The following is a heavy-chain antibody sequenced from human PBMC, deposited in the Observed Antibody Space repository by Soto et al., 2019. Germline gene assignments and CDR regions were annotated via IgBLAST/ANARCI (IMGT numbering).Heavy chain of an antibody. D-gene: IGHD3-22*01. CDR3: AREGIDYYESSGYYYGRFFDY. CDR1: NYTFTNYG. J-gene: IGHJ4*02. CDR2: ISAYNGNT. V-gene: IGHV1-18*01. Sequence: QVQLVQSGAEVKKPGASVKVSCKASNYTFTNYGISWVRQAPGQGLEWMGWISAYNGNTNYAQKLQGRVTMTTDTTTSTGYMGRRMLRSDDTAVYYCAREGIDYYESSGYYYGRFFDYWGQGTLVTVSS.